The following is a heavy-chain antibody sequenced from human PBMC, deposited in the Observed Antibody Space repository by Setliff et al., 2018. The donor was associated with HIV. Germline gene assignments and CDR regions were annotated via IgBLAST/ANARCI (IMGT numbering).Heavy chain of an antibody. V-gene: IGHV3-53*01. CDR3: ATRGYSYGWNYYMDV. Sequence: GGSLRLSCAASGITVSSNYMTWVRQAPGKGLEWVSVIYSGGSTNYADSVKGRFTISRDNSKNTLYLQMNSLRAEDTAVYYCATRGYSYGWNYYMDVWGKGTTVTV. CDR2: IYSGGST. CDR1: GITVSSNY. D-gene: IGHD5-18*01. J-gene: IGHJ6*03.